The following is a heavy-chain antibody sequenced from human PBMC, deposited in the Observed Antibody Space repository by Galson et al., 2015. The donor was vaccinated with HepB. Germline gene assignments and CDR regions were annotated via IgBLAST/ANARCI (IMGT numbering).Heavy chain of an antibody. CDR1: GYSFYIYW. D-gene: IGHD1-7*01. CDR2: IYPGASDT. J-gene: IGHJ4*02. Sequence: QSGAEVKKPGNFLKLSCKGAGYSFYIYWMGWVRQMPGKGRGGLGIIYPGASDTGYGPSFQGHVTIPAAKPTATAYLQWNSLKASDTAMYYCASQLSAGWNYFFDYWGQGTLVTVSS. CDR3: ASQLSAGWNYFFDY. V-gene: IGHV5-51*04.